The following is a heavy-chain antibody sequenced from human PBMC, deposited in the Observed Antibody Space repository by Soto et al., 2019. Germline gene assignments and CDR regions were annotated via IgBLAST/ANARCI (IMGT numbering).Heavy chain of an antibody. D-gene: IGHD3-22*01. CDR3: ARMNYYDTSGYPFDY. J-gene: IGHJ4*02. CDR1: GGSISRYY. Sequence: LSLTCTVSGGSISRYYWSWIRQPPGKGLEWIGYIYFRGTTNYNPSLKSRVTMSADTSKNQFSLKLNSVTAADTAVYYCARMNYYDTSGYPFDYWGQGMMVTVSS. V-gene: IGHV4-59*01. CDR2: IYFRGTT.